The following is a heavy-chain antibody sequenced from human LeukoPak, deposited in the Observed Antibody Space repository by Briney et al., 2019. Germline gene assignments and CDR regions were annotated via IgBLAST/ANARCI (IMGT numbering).Heavy chain of an antibody. CDR1: GFTFSSYA. Sequence: GASLRLSCAASGFTFSSYAMCWVRQAPGKGLQWVSSITSSGDNTYYADSVNGRFTISRDNTKNTLHLQANSLRAEDTAVYYCVRGSRGNYDTWGQGTLVTVSS. CDR3: VRGSRGNYDT. D-gene: IGHD3-22*01. V-gene: IGHV3-23*01. J-gene: IGHJ5*02. CDR2: ITSSGDNT.